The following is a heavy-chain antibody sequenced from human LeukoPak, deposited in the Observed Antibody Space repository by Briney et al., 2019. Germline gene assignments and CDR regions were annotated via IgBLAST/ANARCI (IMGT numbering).Heavy chain of an antibody. Sequence: SETLSLTCTVSGGSISSYYWGWIRQPPGKGLEWIGYIYTSGSTNYNPSLKSRVTISVDTSKNQFSLKLSSVTAADTAVYYCARRGDGYNYNWFDPWGQGTLVTVSS. V-gene: IGHV4-4*09. CDR2: IYTSGST. D-gene: IGHD5-24*01. CDR3: ARRGDGYNYNWFDP. CDR1: GGSISSYY. J-gene: IGHJ5*02.